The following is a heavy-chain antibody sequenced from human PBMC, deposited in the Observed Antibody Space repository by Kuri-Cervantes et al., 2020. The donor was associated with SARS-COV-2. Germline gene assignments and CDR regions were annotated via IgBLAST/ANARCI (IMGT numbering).Heavy chain of an antibody. CDR2: ISYDGSSK. Sequence: LSLTCAVSGFTFSNYAMHWVRQAPGKGLEWVAVISYDGSSKYYADSVKGRFTISRDNPKNTLYPQMNRLTIEDTAVYYCARVYEYVRLAWGMDVWGQGTTVTVSS. D-gene: IGHD2/OR15-2a*01. V-gene: IGHV3-30*04. CDR1: GFTFSNYA. J-gene: IGHJ6*02. CDR3: ARVYEYVRLAWGMDV.